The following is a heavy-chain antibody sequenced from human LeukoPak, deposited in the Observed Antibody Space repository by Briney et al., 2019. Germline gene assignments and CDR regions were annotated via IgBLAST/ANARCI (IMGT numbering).Heavy chain of an antibody. CDR1: GFTFSRYW. J-gene: IGHJ4*02. V-gene: IGHV3-7*01. Sequence: GSLRLSCAASGFTFSRYWMTWVRQAPGKGLEWVANIKEDGSENSYVESVKGRFTISRGNAKNSLYLQLNSLRAEDTAVYFCARQRYSDYWGQGTLVTVSS. D-gene: IGHD1-1*01. CDR3: ARQRYSDY. CDR2: IKEDGSEN.